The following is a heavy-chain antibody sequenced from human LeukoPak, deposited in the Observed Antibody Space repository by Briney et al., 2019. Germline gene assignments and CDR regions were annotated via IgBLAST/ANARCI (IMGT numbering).Heavy chain of an antibody. D-gene: IGHD3-10*01. J-gene: IGHJ4*02. CDR2: GYYSGST. V-gene: IGHV4-39*01. CDR1: GGSISSSTYY. CDR3: ARTVTIRGGWGYFDY. Sequence: PSETLSLTCTVSGGSISSSTYYWGWIRQPPGKWLEWIGSGYYSGSTYYTPSLKSRVTISVDTSRNQFSLKLSSVTAADTAVYYCARTVTIRGGWGYFDYWGQGTLVTVSS.